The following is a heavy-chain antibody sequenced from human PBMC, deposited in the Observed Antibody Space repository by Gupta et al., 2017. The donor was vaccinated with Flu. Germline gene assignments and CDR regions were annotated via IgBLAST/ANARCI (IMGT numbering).Heavy chain of an antibody. J-gene: IGHJ4*02. CDR1: GGTFSSYA. V-gene: IGHV1-69*01. CDR2: IIPIFGTA. Sequence: GGTFSSYAISWVRQAPGQGLEWMGGIIPIFGTANFAQKFQGRVTITADESTSTAYMELSSLRSEDTAVYYCASDLGPRLQQLVPGFDYWGQGTLVTVSS. D-gene: IGHD6-13*01. CDR3: ASDLGPRLQQLVPGFDY.